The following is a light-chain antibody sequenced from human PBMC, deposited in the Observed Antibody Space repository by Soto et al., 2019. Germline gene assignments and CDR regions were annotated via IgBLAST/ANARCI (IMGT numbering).Light chain of an antibody. Sequence: ETVVTQSPATLSVAPGETATLSCRASQSVRSNLGWYQQKPGQAPSLIISCASTRAADIPDRFSGSGSGPDFTLTIGRLEPEDLAVYYCQQYDSSPRTFGQGTKVDI. CDR3: QQYDSSPRT. J-gene: IGKJ1*01. V-gene: IGKV3D-15*01. CDR2: CAS. CDR1: QSVRSN.